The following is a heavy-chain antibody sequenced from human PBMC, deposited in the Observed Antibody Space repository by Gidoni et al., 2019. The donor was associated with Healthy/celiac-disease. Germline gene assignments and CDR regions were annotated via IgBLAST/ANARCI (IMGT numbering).Heavy chain of an antibody. CDR3: ARDPTTGTTYGYYYYGMDV. CDR2: SSSSSSYI. D-gene: IGHD1-7*01. V-gene: IGHV3-21*01. CDR1: GFTFSIYS. J-gene: IGHJ6*02. Sequence: EVQLVESGGGLVKPGGSLRPSCAASGFTFSIYSMNWVRQAPGKGLEWVSSSSSSSSYIYYADSVKGRFTISRDNAKNSLYLQMNSLRAEDTAVYYCARDPTTGTTYGYYYYGMDVWGQGTTVTVSS.